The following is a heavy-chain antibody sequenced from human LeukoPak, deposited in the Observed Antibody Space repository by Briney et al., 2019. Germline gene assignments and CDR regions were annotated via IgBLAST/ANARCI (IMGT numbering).Heavy chain of an antibody. V-gene: IGHV1-2*02. D-gene: IGHD6-19*01. CDR3: AREGYSSGWYRGEVDY. CDR2: INPNSGGT. J-gene: IGHJ4*02. CDR1: VYTFTGYY. Sequence: GASVKVSCKASVYTFTGYYMHWVRQAPGQGLEWMGWINPNSGGTNYAQKFQGRVTMTRDTSISTAYMELSRLRSDDTAVYYCAREGYSSGWYRGEVDYWGQGTLVTVSS.